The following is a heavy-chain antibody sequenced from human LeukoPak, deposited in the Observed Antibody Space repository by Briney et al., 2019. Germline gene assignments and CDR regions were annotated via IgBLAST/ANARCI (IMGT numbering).Heavy chain of an antibody. CDR2: ISPNGGGT. CDR3: ARDGNFDI. D-gene: IGHD4-23*01. Sequence: ASVKVSCKASGYDFTGFFMHWVRQAPGQGLEWMGWISPNGGGTNYAQKFQGRVTMTRDTSISTAYMELNRLTSDDTAVYYCARDGNFDIWGQGTVVTVSS. J-gene: IGHJ3*02. CDR1: GYDFTGFF. V-gene: IGHV1-2*02.